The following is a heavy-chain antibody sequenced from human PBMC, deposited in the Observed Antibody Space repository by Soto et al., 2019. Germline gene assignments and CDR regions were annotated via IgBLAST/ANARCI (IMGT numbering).Heavy chain of an antibody. V-gene: IGHV4-59*08. Sequence: SETLSLTCTVSGGTISSYYWSWIRQPPGKGLEWIGYIYYSGSPNYNPSLKSRVTRAVDTAKLPFSLKLSSVTAADTAVYYCAWFLFDCGGGSYYSDAFDIWGQGTMVTV. CDR1: GGTISSYY. CDR3: AWFLFDCGGGSYYSDAFDI. CDR2: IYYSGSP. D-gene: IGHD2-15*01. J-gene: IGHJ3*02.